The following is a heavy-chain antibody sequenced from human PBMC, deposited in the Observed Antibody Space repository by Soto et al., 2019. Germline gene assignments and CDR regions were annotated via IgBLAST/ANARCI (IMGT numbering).Heavy chain of an antibody. J-gene: IGHJ4*02. CDR2: IYWDDDK. CDR1: GFSLTTSRVG. CDR3: AHRVPGSTTGWNTGMFDY. Sequence: SGPKLVNPTQTLTLTCTFSGFSLTTSRVGVGWIRQPPGKALEWLAFIYWDDDKRYSPSLRNRLSIMKDTSKNQVVLTMTTMDPVDTATYFCAHRVPGSTTGWNTGMFDYWGQGTLVTVSS. D-gene: IGHD1-1*01. V-gene: IGHV2-5*02.